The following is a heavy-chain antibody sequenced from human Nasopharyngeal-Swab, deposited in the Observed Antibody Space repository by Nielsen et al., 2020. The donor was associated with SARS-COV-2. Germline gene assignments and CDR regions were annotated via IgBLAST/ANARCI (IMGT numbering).Heavy chain of an antibody. V-gene: IGHV4-59*01. J-gene: IGHJ5*02. CDR1: GGSISSYY. Sequence: SETLSLTCTVSGGSISSYYWSWIRQPPGKGLEWIGYIYYSGSTNYNPSLKSRVTISVDTSKNQFSLKLSSVTAADTAVYYCARDAGYGSGTGVDPWGQGTLGTVSS. CDR2: IYYSGST. D-gene: IGHD3-10*01. CDR3: ARDAGYGSGTGVDP.